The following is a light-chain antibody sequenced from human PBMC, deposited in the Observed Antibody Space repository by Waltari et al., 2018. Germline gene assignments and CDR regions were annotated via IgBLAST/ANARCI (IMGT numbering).Light chain of an antibody. Sequence: LHGHGNNCLDLYMQSPGQDHQLLIFLVLYRASGVPDRCSGSGSGTDFTRRISRVEAEDVGVYYCMQSLQALWTFGPGTKLEI. J-gene: IGKJ1*01. CDR3: MQSLQALWT. CDR1: LHGHGNNC. CDR2: LVL. V-gene: IGKV2-28*01.